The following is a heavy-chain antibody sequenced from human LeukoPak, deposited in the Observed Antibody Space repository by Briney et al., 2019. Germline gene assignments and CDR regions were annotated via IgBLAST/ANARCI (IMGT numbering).Heavy chain of an antibody. CDR3: ARTENGSYMEY. CDR1: GYTFTSYY. Sequence: ASVKVSCKASGYTFTSYYMHWVRQAPGQGLEWMGIINPSGGSTSYAQKFQGRVTMTRDTSISTAYMELSRLRSDDTAVYYCARTENGSYMEYWGQGTLVTVSS. V-gene: IGHV1-46*01. J-gene: IGHJ4*02. CDR2: INPSGGST. D-gene: IGHD1-26*01.